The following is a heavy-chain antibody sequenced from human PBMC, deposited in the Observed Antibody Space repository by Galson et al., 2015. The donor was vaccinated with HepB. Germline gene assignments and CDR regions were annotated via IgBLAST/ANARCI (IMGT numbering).Heavy chain of an antibody. D-gene: IGHD6-19*01. CDR1: GFTFSSYA. V-gene: IGHV3-30-3*01. Sequence: SLRLSRAASGFTFSSYAMHWVRQAPGKGLEWVAVISYDGSNKYYADSVKGRFTISRDNSKNTLYLQMNSLRAEDTAVYYCARAYSSGWHGGLGDYWGQGTLVTVSS. CDR2: ISYDGSNK. CDR3: ARAYSSGWHGGLGDY. J-gene: IGHJ4*02.